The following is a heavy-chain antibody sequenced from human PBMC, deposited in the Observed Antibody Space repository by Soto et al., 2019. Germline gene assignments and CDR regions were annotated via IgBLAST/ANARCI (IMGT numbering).Heavy chain of an antibody. CDR1: GFTFSSYG. CDR3: AKARRAAAETTTRFDY. CDR2: ISYDGSSK. J-gene: IGHJ4*02. D-gene: IGHD6-13*01. Sequence: GGSLRLSCAASGFTFSSYGMHWVRQAPGKGLEWVAVISYDGSSKYYADSVKGRFTISRDNSKNTLYLQMNSLRAEDTAVYYCAKARRAAAETTTRFDYWGQGTLVTVSS. V-gene: IGHV3-30*18.